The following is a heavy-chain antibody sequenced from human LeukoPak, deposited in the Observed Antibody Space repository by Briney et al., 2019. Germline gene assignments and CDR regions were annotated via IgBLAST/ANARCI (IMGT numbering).Heavy chain of an antibody. V-gene: IGHV3-48*01. Sequence: GGSLRLSCAASGFTFSSYSMNWVRQAPGKGLEWVSYISSSSSTIYYADSVKGRFTISRDNAKNSLYLQMNSLRAEDTAVYYCARTPVGQQLVLVYFDYWGQGTLVTVSS. J-gene: IGHJ4*02. CDR3: ARTPVGQQLVLVYFDY. D-gene: IGHD6-13*01. CDR2: ISSSSSTI. CDR1: GFTFSSYS.